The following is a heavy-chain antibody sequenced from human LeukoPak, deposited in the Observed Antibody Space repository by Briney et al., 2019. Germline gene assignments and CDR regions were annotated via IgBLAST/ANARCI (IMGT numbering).Heavy chain of an antibody. CDR2: IYPDDSNT. J-gene: IGHJ4*02. D-gene: IGHD6-13*01. CDR3: ARQGAAADIFDY. V-gene: IGHV5-51*01. Sequence: GESLKISCKGSGYDFFGYWIVWVRQMPGKGLEWMGIIYPDDSNTRYSPSFQGQVTISADKSISTAYLKWSSLKASDTAMYYCARQGAAADIFDYWGQGTLVTVSS. CDR1: GYDFFGYW.